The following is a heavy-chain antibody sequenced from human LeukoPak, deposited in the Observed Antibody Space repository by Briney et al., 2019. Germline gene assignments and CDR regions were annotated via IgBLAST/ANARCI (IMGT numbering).Heavy chain of an antibody. V-gene: IGHV3-23*01. CDR2: ISGSGGST. CDR3: AKRDLGYCTNGVCYLPPHFDY. D-gene: IGHD2-8*01. Sequence: GGSLRLSCAASGFTFSSYAMSWVRQAPGKGLEWVSAISGSGGSTYYADSVKGRFTISRDNSKNTLYLQMNSLRAEDTAVYYCAKRDLGYCTNGVCYLPPHFDYWGQGTLVTVSS. J-gene: IGHJ4*02. CDR1: GFTFSSYA.